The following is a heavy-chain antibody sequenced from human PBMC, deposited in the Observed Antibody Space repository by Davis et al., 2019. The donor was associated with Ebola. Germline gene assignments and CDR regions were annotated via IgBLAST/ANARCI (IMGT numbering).Heavy chain of an antibody. Sequence: MPSETLSLTCTVSGGSISSSSYYWGWIRQPPGKGLEWIGSIYYSGSTYYNPSLKSRVTISVDTSKNQFSLKLSSVTAADTAVYYCARQARWSAVAGTVDYWGQGTLVTVSS. CDR3: ARQARWSAVAGTVDY. CDR1: GGSISSSSYY. V-gene: IGHV4-39*01. CDR2: IYYSGST. J-gene: IGHJ4*02. D-gene: IGHD6-19*01.